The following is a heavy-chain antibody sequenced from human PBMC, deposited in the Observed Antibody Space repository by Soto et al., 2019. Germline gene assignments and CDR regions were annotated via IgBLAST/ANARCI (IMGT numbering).Heavy chain of an antibody. D-gene: IGHD3-22*01. CDR2: IIPIFGTA. CDR3: ARDPNDSSAYYHHYYYGMDV. Sequence: GASVKVSCKASGVTFSTYGFRWVRQAPGQGLEWTGGIIPIFGTANYAQKFQGRVTIIADESTRRDCMDLSSLRSEDTAVYYCARDPNDSSAYYHHYYYGMDVWGQGTTVTVSS. V-gene: IGHV1-69*13. CDR1: GVTFSTYG. J-gene: IGHJ6*02.